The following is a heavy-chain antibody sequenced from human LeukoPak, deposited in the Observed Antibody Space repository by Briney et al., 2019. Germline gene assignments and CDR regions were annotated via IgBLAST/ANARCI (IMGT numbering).Heavy chain of an antibody. J-gene: IGHJ4*02. D-gene: IGHD3-3*01. Sequence: ASVKVSCKASGYTFTGYYMHWVRQAPGQGLEWMGWINPNSGGTNYAQKFQGRVTMTRDTSISTAYMELSRLRSDDTAVYYCARDGRITIFGVVFLFDYWGQGTLVTVSS. CDR3: ARDGRITIFGVVFLFDY. CDR1: GYTFTGYY. CDR2: INPNSGGT. V-gene: IGHV1-2*02.